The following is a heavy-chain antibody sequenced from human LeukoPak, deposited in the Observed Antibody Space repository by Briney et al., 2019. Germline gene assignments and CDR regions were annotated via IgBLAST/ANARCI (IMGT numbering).Heavy chain of an antibody. V-gene: IGHV4-38-2*02. CDR1: GYSISSGYY. CDR2: IYHSGST. J-gene: IGHJ5*02. CDR3: TRDTGTTGEVKFDP. D-gene: IGHD4-17*01. Sequence: SETLSLTCTVSGYSISSGYYWGWIRQSPGKGLEWIGSIYHSGSTYYNPSLKSRVTISVDTSKNQFSLKLSSVTAADTAVYYCTRDTGTTGEVKFDPWGQGTLVTVSS.